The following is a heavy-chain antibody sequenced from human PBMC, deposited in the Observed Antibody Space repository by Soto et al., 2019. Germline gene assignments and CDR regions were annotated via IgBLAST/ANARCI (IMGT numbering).Heavy chain of an antibody. V-gene: IGHV2-5*02. J-gene: IGHJ4*02. CDR1: GFSLSTSGVG. D-gene: IGHD3-10*02. Sequence: QITLKESGPTLVKPTQTLTLTCTFSGFSLSTSGVGVGWIRQPPGKALEWLGFIYWDEDKRYSQSLKSRLTITKDTSKSQVVLTMTNMDPVDTATYYCAHVFTSLAPFDSWGQGTLVTVSA. CDR2: IYWDEDK. CDR3: AHVFTSLAPFDS.